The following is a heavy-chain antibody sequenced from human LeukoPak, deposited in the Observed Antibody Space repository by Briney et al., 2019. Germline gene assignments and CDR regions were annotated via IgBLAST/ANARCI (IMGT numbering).Heavy chain of an antibody. D-gene: IGHD2-2*01. CDR3: ARLSKDIVVVAAAVAYYFDY. V-gene: IGHV4-59*08. Sequence: SETLSLTCTVSGDSISSHYRSWIRQSPGKQLEYIGYISYRGTTNYNPSLKSRVTMSVGTSNNQFSLRLTSVTAADTAVYYCARLSKDIVVVAAAVAYYFDYWGQGALVTVSS. J-gene: IGHJ4*02. CDR2: ISYRGTT. CDR1: GDSISSHY.